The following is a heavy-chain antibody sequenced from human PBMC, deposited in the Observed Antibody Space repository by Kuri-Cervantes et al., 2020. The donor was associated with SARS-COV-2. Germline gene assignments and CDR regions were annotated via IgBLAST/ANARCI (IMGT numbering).Heavy chain of an antibody. D-gene: IGHD2-21*01. Sequence: GESLKISCAVSGFTFNNYAMYWVRQAPGKGLEWVAVISDDGRKKYYRDSVKGRFTISRDTSKNTVYLQMNSLRPDDTGVYFCARVLVRAFYYFYAVDVWGQGTTVTVSS. CDR1: GFTFNNYA. V-gene: IGHV3-30*04. CDR3: ARVLVRAFYYFYAVDV. J-gene: IGHJ6*02. CDR2: ISDDGRKK.